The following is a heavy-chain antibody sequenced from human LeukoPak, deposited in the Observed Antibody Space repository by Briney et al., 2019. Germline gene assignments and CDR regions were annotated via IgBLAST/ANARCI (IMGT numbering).Heavy chain of an antibody. D-gene: IGHD3-22*01. CDR1: GFTFSNYA. J-gene: IGHJ4*02. CDR2: ISGSGDST. Sequence: GSLRLSCAASGFTFSNYAVSWVRQAPGKGLEWVSVISGSGDSTYYADSVKGRFTISRDNSKNTLCLQMNNLRAEDTAVYYCAKERDSSGYSCFDYWGQGALVTVSS. CDR3: AKERDSSGYSCFDY. V-gene: IGHV3-23*01.